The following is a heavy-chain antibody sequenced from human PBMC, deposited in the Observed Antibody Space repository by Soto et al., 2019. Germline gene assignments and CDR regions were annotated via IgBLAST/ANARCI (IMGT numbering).Heavy chain of an antibody. V-gene: IGHV4-34*01. Sequence: SETLSLTCAVYGGSLSGYYWSWNRQPPGKGLEWIGEINHSGSTNYNPSLKSRVTISVDTPKNQFSLKMSSVTAADTAVYYCARGIGYCSSINCYSSRRLRFDSWGQGTLVT. CDR1: GGSLSGYY. CDR3: ARGIGYCSSINCYSSRRLRFDS. CDR2: INHSGST. J-gene: IGHJ4*02. D-gene: IGHD2-2*01.